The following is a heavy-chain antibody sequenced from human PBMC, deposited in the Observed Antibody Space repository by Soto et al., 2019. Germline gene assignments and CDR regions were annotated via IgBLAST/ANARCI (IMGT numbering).Heavy chain of an antibody. J-gene: IGHJ4*02. CDR1: GYSFTGYH. CDR2: INPSDGVT. CDR3: ATRARIEDY. V-gene: IGHV1-2*02. D-gene: IGHD5-12*01. Sequence: GDSVKVSCKASGYSFTGYHMHWVRQAPGQGLEWMGWINPSDGVTNTAQKFQGRVTMTRDTSITTAYLELSRLTSDDTAVYYCATRARIEDYWGQGTLVTVSS.